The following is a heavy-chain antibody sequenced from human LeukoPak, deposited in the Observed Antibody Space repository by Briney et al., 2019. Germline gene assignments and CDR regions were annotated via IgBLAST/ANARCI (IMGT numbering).Heavy chain of an antibody. J-gene: IGHJ4*02. D-gene: IGHD1-1*01. CDR2: INHSGST. CDR3: VRDTGKIDGYFDS. V-gene: IGHV4-34*01. CDR1: GGSFSGYY. Sequence: SETLSLTCAVYGGSFSGYYWSWIRQPPGKGLEWIGEINHSGSTNYNPSLKSRVTISVDTSKNQFSLKLSSVTAADTAVYYCVRDTGKIDGYFDSWGQGTPVTVSS.